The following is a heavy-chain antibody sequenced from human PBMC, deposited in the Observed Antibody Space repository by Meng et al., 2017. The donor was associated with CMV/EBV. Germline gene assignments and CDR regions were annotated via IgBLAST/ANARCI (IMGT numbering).Heavy chain of an antibody. V-gene: IGHV3-30-3*01. CDR3: ARAKHLGYCSAGSCYSMGY. CDR2: ISYDGINK. Sequence: TFSTYAMHWVRQAPGKGLEWVDLISYDGINKYYADSVTGRFTISRDDSKNTLYMQMNSLKTEDTAVYYCARAKHLGYCSAGSCYSMGYWGQGSLVTVSS. J-gene: IGHJ4*02. CDR1: TFSTYA. D-gene: IGHD2-15*01.